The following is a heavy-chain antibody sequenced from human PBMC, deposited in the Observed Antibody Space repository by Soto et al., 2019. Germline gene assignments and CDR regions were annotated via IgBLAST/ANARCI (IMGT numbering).Heavy chain of an antibody. CDR2: ISGSGGST. CDR3: AKDTFNYDILTGYRFPDWDYYVDV. Sequence: GGSLRLSCAASGFTFSSYAMSWVRQAPGKGLEWVSAISGSGGSTYYADSVKGRFTISRDNSKNTLYLQMNSLRAEDTAVYYCAKDTFNYDILTGYRFPDWDYYVDVWGKGTTVTVSS. J-gene: IGHJ6*03. CDR1: GFTFSSYA. V-gene: IGHV3-23*01. D-gene: IGHD3-9*01.